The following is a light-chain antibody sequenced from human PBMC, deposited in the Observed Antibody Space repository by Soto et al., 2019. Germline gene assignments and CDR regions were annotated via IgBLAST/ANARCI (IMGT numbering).Light chain of an antibody. V-gene: IGKV2-30*01. CDR2: KVS. Sequence: VVMTHSPLSLTVPLGHPASISCMPSKTFLYSDGNTYLNWFHQRPGQSPRRLIYKVSNRDSGVPDRFSGSGSGTDFTLKISRVEAEDVGVYYCMQGTHRPLTFGGGTKVDIK. CDR1: KTFLYSDGNTY. CDR3: MQGTHRPLT. J-gene: IGKJ4*01.